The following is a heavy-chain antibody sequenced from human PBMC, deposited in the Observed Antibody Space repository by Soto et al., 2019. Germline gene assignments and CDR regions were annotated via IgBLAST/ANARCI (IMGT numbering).Heavy chain of an antibody. D-gene: IGHD1-26*01. CDR1: GFTFSSYG. V-gene: IGHV3-30*03. CDR2: ISYDGSNK. Sequence: QVQLVESGGGVVQPGRSLRLSCAASGFTFSSYGMHWVRQAPGKGLEWVAVISYDGSNKYYADSVKGRFTISRDNSKNTLYLQMNSLRAEDTAVGYCATLIVGDNPWGQGTLVTVSS. J-gene: IGHJ5*02. CDR3: ATLIVGDNP.